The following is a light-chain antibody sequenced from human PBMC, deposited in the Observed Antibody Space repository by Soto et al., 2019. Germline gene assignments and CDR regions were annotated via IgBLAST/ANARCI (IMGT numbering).Light chain of an antibody. CDR2: GAS. CDR1: QTIAPY. V-gene: IGKV1-39*01. Sequence: DIQMTQSPSSLSASVGDRVPITCRASQTIAPYVNWYQQKPGKAPKLLIYGASNLRSGVPSRFSGSGSGTDFTLTIRSLQPEDFATYYCQETFRAPITFGQGTRLEIK. CDR3: QETFRAPIT. J-gene: IGKJ5*01.